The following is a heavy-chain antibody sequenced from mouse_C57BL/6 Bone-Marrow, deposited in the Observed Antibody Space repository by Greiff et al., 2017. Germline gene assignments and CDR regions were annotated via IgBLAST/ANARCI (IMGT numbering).Heavy chain of an antibody. CDR1: GYTFTNYW. Sequence: VQLVESGAELVRPGTSVKMSCKASGYTFTNYWIGWAKQRPGHGLEWIGDIYPGGGYTNYNEKFKGKATLTADKSSSTAYMQFSSLTSEDSAIYYCARTGYWYFDVWGTGTTVTVSS. CDR3: ARTGYWYFDV. V-gene: IGHV1-63*01. CDR2: IYPGGGYT. J-gene: IGHJ1*03. D-gene: IGHD4-1*01.